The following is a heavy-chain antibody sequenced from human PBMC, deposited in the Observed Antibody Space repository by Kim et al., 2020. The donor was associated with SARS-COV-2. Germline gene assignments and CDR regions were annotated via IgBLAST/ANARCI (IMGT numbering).Heavy chain of an antibody. V-gene: IGHV4-31*02. CDR3: ARERESRFDY. J-gene: IGHJ4*02. Sequence: GSTYYHPSLKRRVTISVDTSKNQFSLKLSSVTAADTAVYYCARERESRFDYWGQGTLVTVSS. D-gene: IGHD3-10*01. CDR2: GST.